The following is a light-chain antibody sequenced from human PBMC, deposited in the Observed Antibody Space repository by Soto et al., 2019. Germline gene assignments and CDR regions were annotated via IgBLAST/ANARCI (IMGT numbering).Light chain of an antibody. Sequence: QSALTQPASVSGSPGQSITISCTGASSDVVNYNLVSWYQQHPGKAPKLMIYEASQRPSGVSNRFSGSKSGNTASLTISGLQAEDEADYYCCSYVGTPTSPVMFGGGTKLTVL. CDR2: EAS. V-gene: IGLV2-23*01. CDR3: CSYVGTPTSPVM. CDR1: SSDVVNYNL. J-gene: IGLJ3*02.